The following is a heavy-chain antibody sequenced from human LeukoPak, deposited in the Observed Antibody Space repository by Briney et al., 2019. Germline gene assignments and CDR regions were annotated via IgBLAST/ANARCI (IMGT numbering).Heavy chain of an antibody. V-gene: IGHV1-69*05. CDR1: GGTFSSYA. Sequence: ASVKVSCKASGGTFSSYAISWVRQAPGQGLEWMGGIIPIFGTANYAQKFQGRVTITTDESTSTAYMELSSLRSEDTAVYYCRSYSSSSTHRVFDYWGQGTLVTVSS. D-gene: IGHD6-6*01. J-gene: IGHJ4*02. CDR2: IIPIFGTA. CDR3: RSYSSSSTHRVFDY.